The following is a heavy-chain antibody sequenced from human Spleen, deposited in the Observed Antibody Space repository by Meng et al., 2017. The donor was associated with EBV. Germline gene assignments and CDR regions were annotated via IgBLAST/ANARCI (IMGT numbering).Heavy chain of an antibody. CDR1: GTTPGCDA. V-gene: IGHV1-69*01. J-gene: IGHJ4*02. CDR2: IIPLFGTS. Sequence: PGWPVTRSCKVSGTTPGCDAISWVGQPPAQGRQWMGGIIPLFGTSNYAQKFQGRVTIAADESTNTAYMKLSGRRAEDTAMYYCASSLYNWNDGGASDNWGQGTLVTVSS. D-gene: IGHD1-1*01. CDR3: ASSLYNWNDGGASDN.